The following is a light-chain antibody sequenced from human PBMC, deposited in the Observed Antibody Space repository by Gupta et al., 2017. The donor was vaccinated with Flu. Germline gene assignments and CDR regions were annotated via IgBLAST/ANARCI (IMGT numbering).Light chain of an antibody. Sequence: VTPGQPASISSNSSQSLLHSDGKTYLYWYLQKPGQPPQLLIYEVSSRFSGVPDRFSGSGSGTDFTLRISRVEAEDVGVYYCRQSLQFPRTFGQGTKPEI. CDR3: RQSLQFPRT. V-gene: IGKV2D-29*01. J-gene: IGKJ2*01. CDR2: EVS. CDR1: QSLLHSDGKTY.